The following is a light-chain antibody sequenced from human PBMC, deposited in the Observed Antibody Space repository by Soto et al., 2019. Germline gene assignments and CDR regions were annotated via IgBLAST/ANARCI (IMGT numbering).Light chain of an antibody. Sequence: QSALTQPASVSGSPGQSITISCTGTSSDVGSYDLVSWYQQHPGSAPKLMIYEGSKRPSGVSYRFSGSKSGNTASLTVSGLRTDDEADYYCCSYGGSTTVVFGGGTKVTVL. CDR2: EGS. V-gene: IGLV2-23*01. CDR1: SSDVGSYDL. J-gene: IGLJ2*01. CDR3: CSYGGSTTVV.